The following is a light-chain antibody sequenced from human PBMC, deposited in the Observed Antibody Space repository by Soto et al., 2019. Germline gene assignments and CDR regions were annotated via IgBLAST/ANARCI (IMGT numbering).Light chain of an antibody. CDR3: QHYGSSPET. CDR2: GAS. V-gene: IGKV3-20*01. J-gene: IGKJ1*01. Sequence: EIVLTQSPGTLSLSPGERATLSCRASQSVSSNYLAWYQQKPGQAPRLLIYGASSRATGIPDRFSGSGSGTDFTLTISRLEPEDFAVHYCQHYGSSPETFGQGTKVDIK. CDR1: QSVSSNY.